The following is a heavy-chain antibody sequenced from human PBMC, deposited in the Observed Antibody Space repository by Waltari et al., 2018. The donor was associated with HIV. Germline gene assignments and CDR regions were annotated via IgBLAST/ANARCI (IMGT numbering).Heavy chain of an antibody. V-gene: IGHV1-18*01. J-gene: IGHJ5*01. Sequence: QVQLVQSGAEVKKPGASVKVSCKAAGYNFTNYGISWVRQAQGQGLECMGWISAYNGNTKYAQKFQDRVTMTTETSTSTAYMDLRRLRSDDTAVYYCARIVRNWFDSWGQGTLVTVSS. CDR1: GYNFTNYG. CDR3: ARIVRNWFDS. CDR2: ISAYNGNT. D-gene: IGHD2-15*01.